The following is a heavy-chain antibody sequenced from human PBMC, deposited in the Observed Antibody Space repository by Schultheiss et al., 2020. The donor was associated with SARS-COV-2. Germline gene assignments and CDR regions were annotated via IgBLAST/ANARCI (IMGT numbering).Heavy chain of an antibody. D-gene: IGHD3-10*01. J-gene: IGHJ6*02. V-gene: IGHV4-34*09. CDR2: IYYSGST. CDR3: AREHGSGEMDV. Sequence: SQTLSLTCAVYGGSFSGYYWSWIRQPPGKGLEWIGYIYYSGSTYYNPSLKSRVTISVDTSKNQFSLKMSSVTAADTAVYYCAREHGSGEMDVWGQGTTVTVSS. CDR1: GGSFSGYY.